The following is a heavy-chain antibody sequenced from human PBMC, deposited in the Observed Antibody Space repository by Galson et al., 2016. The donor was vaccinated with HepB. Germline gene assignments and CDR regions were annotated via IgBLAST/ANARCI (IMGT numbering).Heavy chain of an antibody. CDR1: EFTFDDYA. D-gene: IGHD5-18*01. V-gene: IGHV3-9*01. CDR2: ISWNSGNI. CDR3: VKDRAPNLGYSYGYFDS. Sequence: SLRLSCAVSEFTFDDYAMHWVRQAPGKGLEWVSGISWNSGNIDYADSVKGRFTIARDNAKNSLYLQMHSLRAEDTALYYCVKDRAPNLGYSYGYFDSWGQGTLVTVSS. J-gene: IGHJ4*02.